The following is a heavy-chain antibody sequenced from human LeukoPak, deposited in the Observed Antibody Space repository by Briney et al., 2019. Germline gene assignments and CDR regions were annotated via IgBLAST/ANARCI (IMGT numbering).Heavy chain of an antibody. CDR2: ISSSSSYI. Sequence: GGSLRLSCAASGFTFSSYSMNWVRQAPGKGLEWVPSISSSSSYIYYADSVKGRFTISRDNAKNSLYLQMNSLRAEDTAVYYCARDSFDNSGYYYPGDFQHWGQGTMVTVSS. V-gene: IGHV3-21*01. CDR3: ARDSFDNSGYYYPGDFQH. J-gene: IGHJ1*01. D-gene: IGHD3-22*01. CDR1: GFTFSSYS.